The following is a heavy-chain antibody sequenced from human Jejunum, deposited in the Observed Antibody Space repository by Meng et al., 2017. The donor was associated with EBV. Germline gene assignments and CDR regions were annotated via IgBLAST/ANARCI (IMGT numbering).Heavy chain of an antibody. J-gene: IGHJ4*02. CDR2: INHSGST. CDR3: ARVAFSYTTRSLDS. Sequence: QVKLHQWGAGLLKPSEALSLTCAVDRVSFSGYYWSWIRQHPGQGLEWIGEINHSGSTNYNPSLRSRVTISVETSKNQFSLRLNSVTAADTAVYYCARVAFSYTTRSLDSWGQGTLVTVSS. V-gene: IGHV4-34*01. D-gene: IGHD3-16*02. CDR1: RVSFSGYY.